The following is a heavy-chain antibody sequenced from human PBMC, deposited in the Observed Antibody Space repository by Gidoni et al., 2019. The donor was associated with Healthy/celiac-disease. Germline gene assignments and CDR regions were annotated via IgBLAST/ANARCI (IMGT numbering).Heavy chain of an antibody. Sequence: QVQLQQCGDGLLKPSETLSLPCAVYGGSFSGYYWSWIRQPPGKGLEWIGEINHSGSTNYNPSLKSRVTISVDTSKNQFSLKLSSVTAADTAVYYCARGGVWLRLGFDYWGQGTLVTVSS. CDR2: INHSGST. CDR3: ARGGVWLRLGFDY. CDR1: GGSFSGYY. D-gene: IGHD5-12*01. J-gene: IGHJ4*02. V-gene: IGHV4-34*01.